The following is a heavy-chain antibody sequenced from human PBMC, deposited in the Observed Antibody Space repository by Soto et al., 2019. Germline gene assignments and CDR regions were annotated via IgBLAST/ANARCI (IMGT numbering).Heavy chain of an antibody. Sequence: SETLSLTCTVSGGSISSGGYYWSWIRQLPGKGLEWIGNIYYSGSTYNNPSLKSRVIITVDTSKNRFSLKLSSVTAADTAVYYCARDKEYCSGGSCYRSFDYWGLGTLVTVS. CDR2: IYYSGST. CDR1: GGSISSGGYY. CDR3: ARDKEYCSGGSCYRSFDY. D-gene: IGHD2-15*01. V-gene: IGHV4-31*03. J-gene: IGHJ4*02.